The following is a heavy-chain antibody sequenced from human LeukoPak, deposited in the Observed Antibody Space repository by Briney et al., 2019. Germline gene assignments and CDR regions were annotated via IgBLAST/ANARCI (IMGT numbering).Heavy chain of an antibody. D-gene: IGHD6-19*01. Sequence: SETLSLTCTVSDDSINRHHWNWLRQSPGKGLEWIGYIYKSGFTNYNHSLKNRVTMSLDTSKNRFSLKLTSVTAADTAVYYCARSGATSGWSYFFDIWGQGTLVTVSS. V-gene: IGHV4-59*11. CDR3: ARSGATSGWSYFFDI. CDR2: IYKSGFT. CDR1: DDSINRHH. J-gene: IGHJ4*02.